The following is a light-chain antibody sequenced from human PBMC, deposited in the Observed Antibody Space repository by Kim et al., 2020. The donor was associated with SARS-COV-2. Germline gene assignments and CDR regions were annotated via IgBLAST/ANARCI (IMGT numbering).Light chain of an antibody. Sequence: ASGGDRVTITCRASQSISSYLNWYQQKPGKAPKLLIYAASSLQSGVPSRFSGSGSGTDFTLTISSLQPEDFATYYCQQSYSTPRTFGQGTKVDIK. J-gene: IGKJ1*01. CDR3: QQSYSTPRT. CDR2: AAS. CDR1: QSISSY. V-gene: IGKV1-39*01.